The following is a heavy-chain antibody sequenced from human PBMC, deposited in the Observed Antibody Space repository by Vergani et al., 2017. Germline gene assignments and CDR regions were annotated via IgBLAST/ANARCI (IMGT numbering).Heavy chain of an antibody. D-gene: IGHD5-18*01. CDR3: AKVAGYSYGYYYYGMDV. CDR2: ISYDGSNK. V-gene: IGHV3-30*18. CDR1: GFTFSSYG. Sequence: QVQLVESGGGVVQPGRSLRLSCAASGFTFSSYGMHWVRQAPGQGLEWVAVISYDGSNKYYADSVEGRFTISRDNSKNTLYLQMNSLRAEDTAVYYCAKVAGYSYGYYYYGMDVWGQGP. J-gene: IGHJ6*02.